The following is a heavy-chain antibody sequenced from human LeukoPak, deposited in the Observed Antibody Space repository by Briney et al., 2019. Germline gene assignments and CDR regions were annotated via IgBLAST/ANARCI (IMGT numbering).Heavy chain of an antibody. D-gene: IGHD3-22*01. J-gene: IGHJ4*02. CDR1: GFTFSSYA. CDR2: ISGSGGST. CDR3: AKSLRGSNYYDSSGSLDY. V-gene: IGHV3-23*01. Sequence: PGGSLRLSCVASGFTFSSYAMSWVRQAPGKGLEWVSAISGSGGSTYYADSVEGRFTISRDNSKNTLYLQMNSLRAEDTAVYYCAKSLRGSNYYDSSGSLDYWGQGTLVTVSS.